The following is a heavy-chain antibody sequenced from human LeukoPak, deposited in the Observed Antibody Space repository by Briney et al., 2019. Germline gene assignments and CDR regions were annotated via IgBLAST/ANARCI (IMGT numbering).Heavy chain of an antibody. CDR1: GYTFTGYY. Sequence: GASVNVSCKASGYTFTGYYMHWVRQTPGQGLEWMGWINPNSGGTNYAQKFQGRVTMTRDTSISTAYMELSRLRSDDTAVYYCARVGAGIVPFDYWGQGTLVTVSS. J-gene: IGHJ4*02. CDR2: INPNSGGT. D-gene: IGHD6-19*01. V-gene: IGHV1-2*02. CDR3: ARVGAGIVPFDY.